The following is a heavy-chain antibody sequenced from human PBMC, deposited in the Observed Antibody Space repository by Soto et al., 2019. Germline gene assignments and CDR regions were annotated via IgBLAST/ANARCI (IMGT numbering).Heavy chain of an antibody. CDR3: ASDKLGIRFGDPPDY. V-gene: IGHV1-18*01. Sequence: QVQLVQSGAEVKKPGASVKVSCKASGYTFTSYGISWVRQAPGQGLEWMGWISAYNGNTNYAQKLQGRVTMTTDTSTSTAYMELRSLRSDDTAVYYCASDKLGIRFGDPPDYWGQGSLVTVSS. D-gene: IGHD3-10*01. J-gene: IGHJ4*02. CDR2: ISAYNGNT. CDR1: GYTFTSYG.